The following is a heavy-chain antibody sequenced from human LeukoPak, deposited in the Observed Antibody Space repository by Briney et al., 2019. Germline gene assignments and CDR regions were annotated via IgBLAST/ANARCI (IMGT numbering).Heavy chain of an antibody. J-gene: IGHJ4*02. CDR2: ISAYNGNT. V-gene: IGHV1-18*01. CDR1: GYTFTSYG. Sequence: GASVKVSCKASGYTFTSYGISWVRQAPGQGLEWMGWISAYNGNTNYAQKLQDRVTMTRDTSTSTVYMELSSLRFEDTAVYYCATYTQSGAQGISDYWGQGTLVTVSS. CDR3: ATYTQSGAQGISDY. D-gene: IGHD3-10*01.